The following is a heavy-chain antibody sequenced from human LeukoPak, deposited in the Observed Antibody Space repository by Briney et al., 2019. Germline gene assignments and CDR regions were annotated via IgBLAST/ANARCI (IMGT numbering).Heavy chain of an antibody. CDR2: INPNSGGT. D-gene: IGHD3-3*01. CDR1: GYTFTGHY. J-gene: IGHJ5*02. CDR3: ARSYDFWSGPPFDP. V-gene: IGHV1-2*02. Sequence: ASVKVSCKASGYTFTGHYMHWVRQAPGQGLEWMGWINPNSGGTKYAQKFQGRVTLTRDSSISTAYMELSRLRCDDTAVYYCARSYDFWSGPPFDPWGQGTLVTVSS.